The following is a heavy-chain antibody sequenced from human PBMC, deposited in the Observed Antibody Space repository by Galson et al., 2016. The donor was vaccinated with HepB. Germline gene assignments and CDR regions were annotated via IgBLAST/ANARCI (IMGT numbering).Heavy chain of an antibody. CDR1: GFTLGTYW. D-gene: IGHD6-13*01. CDR2: ISADGRST. CDR3: ARGGFDTSSWNNWFDP. V-gene: IGHV3-74*03. J-gene: IGHJ5*02. Sequence: SLRLSCAASGFTLGTYWMHWVRQAPGKGLVWVSRISADGRSTKYADAVRGRFTISRDNAQNTLSLQMNSLRVEDTAIYYCARGGFDTSSWNNWFDPWGQGTLVIVSS.